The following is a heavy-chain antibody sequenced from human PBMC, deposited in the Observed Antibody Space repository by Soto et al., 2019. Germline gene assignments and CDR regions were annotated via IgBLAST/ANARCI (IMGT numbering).Heavy chain of an antibody. D-gene: IGHD2-15*01. CDR1: GYIFTAYS. CDR3: ARDENCSDGVCYSEYFQR. CDR2: VNPRGGST. V-gene: IGHV1-46*01. Sequence: QVQLVQSGAEVKKPGASVKVSCKASGYIFTAYSMHWVRQAPGHGLEWMGVVNPRGGSTNYAQRFQGRITMSRDTSTSTVYMDLKFLTSEDTAVYYCARDENCSDGVCYSEYFQRWGQGTLVTVSS. J-gene: IGHJ1*01.